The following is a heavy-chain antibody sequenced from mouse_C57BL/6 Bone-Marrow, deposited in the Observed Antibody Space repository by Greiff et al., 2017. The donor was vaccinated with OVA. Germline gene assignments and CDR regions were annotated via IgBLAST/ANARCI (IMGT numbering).Heavy chain of an antibody. CDR3: ARSAVITTSYFDY. Sequence: QVQLQQSGAELVRPGTSVTVSCKASGYAFPNYLLAWVTQRPGKGLEWIGVINPGSGGTNYNEQFKGKATLTADKSSSTAYMQLSSLTSEDSAVYIWARSAVITTSYFDYWGQGTTLTVSS. V-gene: IGHV1-54*01. D-gene: IGHD1-2*01. J-gene: IGHJ2*01. CDR2: INPGSGGT. CDR1: GYAFPNYL.